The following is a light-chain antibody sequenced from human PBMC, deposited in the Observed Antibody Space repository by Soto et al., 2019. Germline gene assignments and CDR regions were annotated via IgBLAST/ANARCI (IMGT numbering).Light chain of an antibody. CDR1: HSLGDW. J-gene: IGKJ1*01. CDR3: QQYNSYSPAT. V-gene: IGKV1-5*01. Sequence: DIQMIQTPSTLAASVGARVTITFRASHSLGDWRAWYQQKPGKAPNLLMYDASRSASGVPSRFSGGGSGTEFTLTIISLQPDDFATYYCQQYNSYSPATFGQGTKVEIK. CDR2: DAS.